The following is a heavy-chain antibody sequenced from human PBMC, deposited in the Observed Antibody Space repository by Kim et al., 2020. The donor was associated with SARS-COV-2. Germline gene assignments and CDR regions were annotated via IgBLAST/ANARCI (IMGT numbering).Heavy chain of an antibody. Sequence: NYNPALKSRVTISVDTSKNQFSLKLSSVTAADTAVYYCARDPAVNNWFDPWGRGTLVTVSS. J-gene: IGHJ5*02. V-gene: IGHV4-59*01. CDR3: ARDPAVNNWFDP.